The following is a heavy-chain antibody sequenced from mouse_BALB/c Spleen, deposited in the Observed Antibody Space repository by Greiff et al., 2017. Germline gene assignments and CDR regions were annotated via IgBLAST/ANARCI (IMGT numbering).Heavy chain of an antibody. Sequence: QVQLKQSGAELVRPGTSVKVSCKASGYAFTNYLIEWVKQRPGQGLEWIGVINPGSGGTNYNEKFKGKATLTADKSSSTAYMQLSSLTSDDSAVYFCARLEYYGSGEAAYWGQGTLVTVSA. CDR1: GYAFTNYL. CDR2: INPGSGGT. J-gene: IGHJ3*01. V-gene: IGHV1-54*01. D-gene: IGHD1-1*01. CDR3: ARLEYYGSGEAAY.